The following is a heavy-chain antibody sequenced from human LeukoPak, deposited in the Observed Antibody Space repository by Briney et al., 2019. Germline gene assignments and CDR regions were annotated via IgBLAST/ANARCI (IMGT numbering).Heavy chain of an antibody. Sequence: GGSLRLSCAASGFTFSSYWMSWVRQAPGKGLEWVANIKQDGSEKCYVDSVKGRFTISRDNAKNSLYLQMNSLRAEDTAVYYCARGGTYYYDSSGYPYNWFDPWGQGTLVTVSS. V-gene: IGHV3-7*01. CDR2: IKQDGSEK. D-gene: IGHD3-22*01. CDR3: ARGGTYYYDSSGYPYNWFDP. CDR1: GFTFSSYW. J-gene: IGHJ5*02.